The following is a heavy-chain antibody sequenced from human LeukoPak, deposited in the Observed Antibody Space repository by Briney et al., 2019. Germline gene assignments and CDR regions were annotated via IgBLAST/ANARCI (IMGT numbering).Heavy chain of an antibody. CDR3: ARDSRSSWYRGYYYYYYMDV. CDR2: IIPIFGTS. V-gene: IGHV1-69*05. Sequence: ASVKVSCKASGGTFRSYAICWVLQPPGQGPEWMGGIIPIFGTSNNAQKSQGRVTITTDESTSTADMALSSLRSEDTAVYYCARDSRSSWYRGYYYYYYMDVWGKGTTVTVSS. CDR1: GGTFRSYA. D-gene: IGHD6-13*01. J-gene: IGHJ6*03.